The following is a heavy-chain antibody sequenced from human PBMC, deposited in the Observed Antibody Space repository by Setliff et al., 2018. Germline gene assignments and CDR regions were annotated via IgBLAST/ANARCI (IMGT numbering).Heavy chain of an antibody. V-gene: IGHV1-2*02. Sequence: ASVKVSCKASGYTFTGYYMHWVRQAPGQGFEWMGWINPNSGGTNYAQKFQGRVTMTRDTSISTAYMELSRLRSDDTAVYYCARRVGAKSDAFDIWGQGTMVTVSS. CDR3: ARRVGAKSDAFDI. D-gene: IGHD1-26*01. CDR2: INPNSGGT. J-gene: IGHJ3*02. CDR1: GYTFTGYY.